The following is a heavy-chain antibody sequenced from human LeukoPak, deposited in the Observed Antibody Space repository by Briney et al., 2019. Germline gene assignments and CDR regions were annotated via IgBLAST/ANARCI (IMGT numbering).Heavy chain of an antibody. J-gene: IGHJ6*03. CDR3: AREHYFYHMDG. V-gene: IGHV3-74*01. CDR2: INSDGSTT. CDR1: GFTFSSYW. Sequence: PGGSLRLSCAASGFTFSSYWMHWVRQAPGKGLVWVSRINSDGSTTSYADSVKGRFTISRDNAENSLYLQMNSLRVEDTAVYYCAREHYFYHMDGWGEGTTVTVSS.